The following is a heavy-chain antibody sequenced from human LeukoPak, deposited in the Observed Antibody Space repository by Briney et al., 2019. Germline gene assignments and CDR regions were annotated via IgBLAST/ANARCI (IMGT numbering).Heavy chain of an antibody. CDR1: GGSISSYY. Sequence: SETLSLTCTVSGGSISSYYWSWIRQPAGKGLEWIGRIYPSGSTNYNPSLNSRVTMSVDTSKNKFSLKLSSVTAADTAVYYCAXVWSLNYYYGSGSYYRYFDYWGQGTLVTVSS. CDR2: IYPSGST. CDR3: AXVWSLNYYYGSGSYYRYFDY. V-gene: IGHV4-4*07. J-gene: IGHJ4*02. D-gene: IGHD3-10*01.